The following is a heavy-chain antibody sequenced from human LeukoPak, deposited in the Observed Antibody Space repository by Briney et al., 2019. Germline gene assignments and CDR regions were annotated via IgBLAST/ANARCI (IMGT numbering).Heavy chain of an antibody. CDR3: ARWDVWGSYRYLYY. V-gene: IGHV4-59*01. CDR2: IYYSGST. D-gene: IGHD3-16*02. Sequence: GSLRLSCAASGFTFSDYYMSWIRQAPGKGLEWIGYIYYSGSTNYNPSLKSRVTISVDTSKNQFSLKLSSVTAADTAVYYCARWDVWGSYRYLYYWGQGTLVTVSS. J-gene: IGHJ4*02. CDR1: GFTFSDYY.